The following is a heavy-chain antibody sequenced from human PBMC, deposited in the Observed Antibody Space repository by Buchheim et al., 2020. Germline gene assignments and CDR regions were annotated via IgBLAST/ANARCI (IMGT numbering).Heavy chain of an antibody. CDR1: GFTFSSYG. D-gene: IGHD2-2*01. Sequence: QVQLVESGGGVVQPGRSLRLSCAASGFTFSSYGMHWVRQAPGKGLEWVAVISYDGSNKYYADSVKGRFTISRDNSKNPLYLQMNSLRAEDTAVYYCAKSTLSGIIRSYYFDYWGQGTL. CDR3: AKSTLSGIIRSYYFDY. J-gene: IGHJ4*02. CDR2: ISYDGSNK. V-gene: IGHV3-30*18.